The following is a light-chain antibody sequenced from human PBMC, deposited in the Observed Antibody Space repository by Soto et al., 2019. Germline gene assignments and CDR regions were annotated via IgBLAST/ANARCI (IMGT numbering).Light chain of an antibody. J-gene: IGKJ4*01. CDR1: QSINRY. CDR3: LRNNSYPLT. V-gene: IGKV1-5*01. Sequence: DIQMTQSPSTLSASVGDRVTITCRATQSINRYLAWYQQKPGKAPKLLIYDASILESGVPSRFSGSASGTEFIFTISSLQPEDFATYYCLRNNSYPLTFGGGTKVENK. CDR2: DAS.